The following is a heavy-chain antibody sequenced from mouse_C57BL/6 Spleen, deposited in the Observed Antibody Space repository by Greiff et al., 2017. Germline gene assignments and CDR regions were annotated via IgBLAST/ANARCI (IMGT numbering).Heavy chain of an antibody. D-gene: IGHD2-2*01. CDR1: GYTFTSYW. Sequence: QVQLQQPGAELVKPGASVKMSCKASGYTFTSYWITWVKQRPGQGLEWIGDIYPGSGSTNYNEKFKSKATPTVDTSSSTAYMQLSSLTSEDSAVYYCALSTMVTSWFAYWGQGTLVTVSA. J-gene: IGHJ3*01. CDR3: ALSTMVTSWFAY. CDR2: IYPGSGST. V-gene: IGHV1-55*01.